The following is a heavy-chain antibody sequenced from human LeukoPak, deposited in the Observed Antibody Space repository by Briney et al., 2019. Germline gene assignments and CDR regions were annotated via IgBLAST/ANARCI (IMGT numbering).Heavy chain of an antibody. Sequence: SETLSLTCTVSGGSISSYYWSWIRQPPGKGLEWIGYIYYSGSTNYNPSLKSRVTISVDTSKKQFSLKLTSVTAADTAVYYCARYSNGPLGYYYYYGMDVWGQGTTVTVSS. V-gene: IGHV4-59*01. D-gene: IGHD2-21*01. CDR1: GGSISSYY. J-gene: IGHJ6*02. CDR2: IYYSGST. CDR3: ARYSNGPLGYYYYYGMDV.